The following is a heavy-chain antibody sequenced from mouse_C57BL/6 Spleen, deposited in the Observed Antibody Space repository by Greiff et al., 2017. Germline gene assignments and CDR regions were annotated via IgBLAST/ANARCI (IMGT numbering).Heavy chain of an antibody. J-gene: IGHJ2*01. CDR1: GFTFSDYG. D-gene: IGHD5-1*01. CDR3: GTYYFDY. V-gene: IGHV5-17*01. CDR2: ISSGSSTI. Sequence: EVKLMESGGGLVKPGGSLKLSCAASGFTFSDYGMHWVRQAPEKGLEWVAYISSGSSTIYYADTVKGRFTISRDNAKNTLFLQMTSLRSEDTAMYYCGTYYFDYWGQGTTLTVSS.